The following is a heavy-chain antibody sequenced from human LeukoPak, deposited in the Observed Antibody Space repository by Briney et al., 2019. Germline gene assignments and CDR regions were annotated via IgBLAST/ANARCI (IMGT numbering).Heavy chain of an antibody. D-gene: IGHD3-22*01. J-gene: IGHJ6*03. V-gene: IGHV4-59*01. Sequence: SETLSLTCTVSGGSISSYYWSRIRQPPGKGLEWIGYIYHSGSTKYNPSLKSRVTISVDTSKKQFSLKLSSVTAADTPVSYWAGGPGWYDSSVYYYYMDVWDKGTTVTISS. CDR3: AGGPGWYDSSVYYYYMDV. CDR2: IYHSGST. CDR1: GGSISSYY.